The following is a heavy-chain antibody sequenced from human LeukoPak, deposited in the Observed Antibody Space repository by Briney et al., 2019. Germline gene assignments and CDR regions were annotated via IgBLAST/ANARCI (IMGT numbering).Heavy chain of an antibody. J-gene: IGHJ4*02. CDR3: ASQGGVTGTYVTRGVDY. CDR2: INHSGST. D-gene: IGHD1-7*01. V-gene: IGHV4-34*01. Sequence: SETLSLTCAVYCGSFSGYYWSWIRQPPGKGLEWIGEINHSGSTNYNPSLKSRVTISVDTSKNQFSLKLSSVTAADTAVYYCASQGGVTGTYVTRGVDYWGQGTLVTVSS. CDR1: CGSFSGYY.